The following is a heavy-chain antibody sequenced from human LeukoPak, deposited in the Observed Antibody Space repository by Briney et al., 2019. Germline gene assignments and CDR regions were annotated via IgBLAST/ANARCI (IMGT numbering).Heavy chain of an antibody. V-gene: IGHV1-46*01. D-gene: IGHD6-19*01. CDR3: ARDRYSSGWYLFDY. CDR1: GCTFTSNY. J-gene: IGHJ4*02. Sequence: ASVKVSCKASGCTFTSNYIHWVRQAPGQGLEWVGIINPSGGGTGYAQKFQGRVTMTRDTSTSTVYMELSSLRSEDTAVYYCARDRYSSGWYLFDYWGQGTLVTVSS. CDR2: INPSGGGT.